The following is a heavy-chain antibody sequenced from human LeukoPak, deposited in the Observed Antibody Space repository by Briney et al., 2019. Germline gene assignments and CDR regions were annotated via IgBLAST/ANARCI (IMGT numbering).Heavy chain of an antibody. J-gene: IGHJ3*02. CDR3: ARTLGPHAFDI. Sequence: ASVKVSCKASGGTFSSYAISWVREAPGQGLEWMGRIIPILGIANYAQKFQGRVTITADKSTSTAYMELSSLRSEDTAVYYCARTLGPHAFDIWGQGTMVTVSS. D-gene: IGHD7-27*01. V-gene: IGHV1-69*04. CDR2: IIPILGIA. CDR1: GGTFSSYA.